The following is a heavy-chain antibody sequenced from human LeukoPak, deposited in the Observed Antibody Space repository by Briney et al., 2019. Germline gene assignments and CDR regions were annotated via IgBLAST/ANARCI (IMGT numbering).Heavy chain of an antibody. D-gene: IGHD3-10*01. CDR3: ARDRYGSGNSPFDY. J-gene: IGHJ4*02. V-gene: IGHV1-2*02. CDR2: INPNGGGT. Sequence: ASVKVSCKASGYTFTGYYMHWLRQAPGQGLEWMGWINPNGGGTNYAQKFQGRVTMTRDTSISTAYMELSRLRSDDTAVYYCARDRYGSGNSPFDYWGQGTLVTVSS. CDR1: GYTFTGYY.